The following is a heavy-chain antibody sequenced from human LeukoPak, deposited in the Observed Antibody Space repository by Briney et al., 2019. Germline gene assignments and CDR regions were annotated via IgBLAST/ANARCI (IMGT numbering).Heavy chain of an antibody. Sequence: GGSLRLSCAASGFTFSSYSMNWVRQAPGKGLGWVSSISSSSSYIYYADSVKGRFTISRDNAKNSLYLQMNSLRAEDMAVYYCARATTEQWLVEWGQGTLVTVSS. D-gene: IGHD6-19*01. CDR3: ARATTEQWLVE. J-gene: IGHJ4*02. V-gene: IGHV3-21*01. CDR1: GFTFSSYS. CDR2: ISSSSSYI.